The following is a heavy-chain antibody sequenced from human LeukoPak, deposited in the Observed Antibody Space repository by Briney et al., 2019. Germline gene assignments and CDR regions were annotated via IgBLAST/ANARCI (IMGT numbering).Heavy chain of an antibody. D-gene: IGHD3-10*01. CDR2: ISASVGST. CDR3: AKDREGDYYGSGTYNY. J-gene: IGHJ4*02. Sequence: GGSLRLSCAASAFTFSSYAMSWVRQAAGKGLEWVSAISASVGSTYYADSVKGRFTISRDNSENTLYLQMNSLRAEDTAVYYCAKDREGDYYGSGTYNYWGQGTLVTVSS. V-gene: IGHV3-23*01. CDR1: AFTFSSYA.